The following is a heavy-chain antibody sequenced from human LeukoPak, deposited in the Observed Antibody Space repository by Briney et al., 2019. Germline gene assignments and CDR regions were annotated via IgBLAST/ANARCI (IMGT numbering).Heavy chain of an antibody. V-gene: IGHV3-43*01. D-gene: IGHD1-26*01. CDR2: FSWDGVTT. Sequence: GGSLRLSCAATGFTFDDYTMHWVRQPPGKSLEWVSLFSWDGVTTYYADSVKGRFTISRDSGKNSLYLQMNSLTTEDTAFYYCAKGGGGSEMDYWGQGTLVTVSS. CDR1: GFTFDDYT. J-gene: IGHJ4*02. CDR3: AKGGGGSEMDY.